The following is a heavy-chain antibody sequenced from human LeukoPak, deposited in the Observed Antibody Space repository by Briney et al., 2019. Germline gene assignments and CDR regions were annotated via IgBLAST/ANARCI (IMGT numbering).Heavy chain of an antibody. D-gene: IGHD5-18*01. CDR2: ISAYNGNT. Sequence: ASVTVSCKASGYTFTSYGISWVRQAPGQGLEGMGWISAYNGNTNYAQKLQGRVTMTTDTSTSTAYMELRSLRSDDTAVYYCARSPGRGYSYGYAFWYWGQGTLVTVSS. CDR3: ARSPGRGYSYGYAFWY. J-gene: IGHJ4*02. CDR1: GYTFTSYG. V-gene: IGHV1-18*04.